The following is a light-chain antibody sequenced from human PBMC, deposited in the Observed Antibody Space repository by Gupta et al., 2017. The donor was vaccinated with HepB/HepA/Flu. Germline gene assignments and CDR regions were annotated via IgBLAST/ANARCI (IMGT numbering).Light chain of an antibody. CDR2: ADK. Sequence: SDELTHLSSLSVSSGQTARISCSVDALPKNNDYWYQQTSGQAPVLVIYADKKRHSGIPERFSCSSSGTIATLTLSGTQVQDDSDYYCCSTDFSGNTPFGFGNGTKVTVL. J-gene: IGLJ1*01. CDR3: CSTDFSGNTPFG. CDR1: ALPKNN. V-gene: IGLV3-10*01.